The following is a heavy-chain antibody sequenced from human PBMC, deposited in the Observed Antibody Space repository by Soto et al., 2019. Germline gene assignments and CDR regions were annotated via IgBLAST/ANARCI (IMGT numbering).Heavy chain of an antibody. V-gene: IGHV3-30*18. D-gene: IGHD5-12*01. CDR3: AKNNPVARMDY. CDR2: ISYDGSNK. CDR1: GFTFSSYG. Sequence: QLVESGGGVVQPGRSLRLSCAASGFTFSSYGMHWVRQAPGKGLEWVAVISYDGSNKYYADSVKGRFTISRDNSKNTLYLQMNSLRAEDTAVYYCAKNNPVARMDYWGQGTLVTVSS. J-gene: IGHJ4*02.